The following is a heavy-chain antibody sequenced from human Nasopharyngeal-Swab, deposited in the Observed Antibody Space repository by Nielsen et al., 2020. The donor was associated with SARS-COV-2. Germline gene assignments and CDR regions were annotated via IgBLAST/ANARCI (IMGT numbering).Heavy chain of an antibody. D-gene: IGHD3-3*01. Sequence: SETLSLTCDVNGGTFSGFFWSWVRLPPGKGLEWIGAVNHIGRANYNPSLKSRVTISVDTSKNPLSLKLTSVTAADTAVYYCARDIFGVVSYFDYGLDVWGQGTTVTVSS. CDR3: ARDIFGVVSYFDYGLDV. CDR1: GGTFSGFF. J-gene: IGHJ6*02. CDR2: VNHIGRA. V-gene: IGHV4-34*01.